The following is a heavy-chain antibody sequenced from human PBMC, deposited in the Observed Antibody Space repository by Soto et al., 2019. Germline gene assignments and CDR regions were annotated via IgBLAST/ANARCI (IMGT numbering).Heavy chain of an antibody. CDR1: GGSISSSSYY. CDR2: IYYSGSI. J-gene: IGHJ5*02. V-gene: IGHV4-61*05. Sequence: SETLSLTCTVSGGSISSSSYYWGWIRQPPGKGLEWIGYIYYSGSINYNPSLKSRVTISVDTSKNQFSLKLSSVTAADTAVYYCAKYLYGSRERLSPRGQRTHVPVSS. CDR3: AKYLYGSRERLSP. D-gene: IGHD3-10*01.